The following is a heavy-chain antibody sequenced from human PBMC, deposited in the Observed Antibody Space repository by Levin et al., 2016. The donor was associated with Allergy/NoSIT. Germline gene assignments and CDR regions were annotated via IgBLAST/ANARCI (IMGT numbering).Heavy chain of an antibody. V-gene: IGHV3-43*01. CDR3: VKDPHADGGR. CDR2: VSWDYSRA. Sequence: PGKGLEWVCLVSWDYSRAYYADSVKGRFTASRDNDRSSVYLQMNNLTPEDTALYFCVKDPHADGGRWGQGTLVTVSS. J-gene: IGHJ4*02. D-gene: IGHD3-3*01.